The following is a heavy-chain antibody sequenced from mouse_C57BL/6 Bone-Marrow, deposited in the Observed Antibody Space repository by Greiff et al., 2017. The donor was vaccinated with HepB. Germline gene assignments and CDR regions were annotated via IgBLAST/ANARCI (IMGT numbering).Heavy chain of an antibody. J-gene: IGHJ1*03. CDR3: TTDMIYYGNYGWYFDV. CDR1: GFTFSNYW. D-gene: IGHD2-1*01. Sequence: EVQVVESGGGLVQPGGSMKLSCVASGFTFSNYWMNWVRQSPEKGLEWVAQIRLKSDNYATHYAESVKGRFTISRDDSKSSVYLQMNNLRAEDTGIYYCTTDMIYYGNYGWYFDVWGTGTTVTVSS. V-gene: IGHV6-3*01. CDR2: IRLKSDNYAT.